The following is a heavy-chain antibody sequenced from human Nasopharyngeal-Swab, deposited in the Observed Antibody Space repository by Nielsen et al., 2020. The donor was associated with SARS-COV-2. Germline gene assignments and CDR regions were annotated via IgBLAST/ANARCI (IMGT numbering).Heavy chain of an antibody. Sequence: SAQVFCNASAGFFSSYAIIWVLHAPARGLEWMGGIIPILGIANYAQKFQGRVTITADKSTSTAYMELRSLRSEDTAVYYCASPRPGDCSSTSGSEDAFDIWGQGTMVTVSS. CDR2: IIPILGIA. CDR3: ASPRPGDCSSTSGSEDAFDI. D-gene: IGHD2-2*01. J-gene: IGHJ3*02. V-gene: IGHV1-69*10. CDR1: AGFFSSYA.